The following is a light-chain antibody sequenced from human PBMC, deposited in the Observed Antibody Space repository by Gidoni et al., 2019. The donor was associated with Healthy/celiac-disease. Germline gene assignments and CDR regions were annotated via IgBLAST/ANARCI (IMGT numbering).Light chain of an antibody. CDR3: SSYTSSSTLYV. CDR1: SSDVGGYNY. J-gene: IGLJ1*01. CDR2: EVS. V-gene: IGLV2-14*01. Sequence: QSALTQPASVSASPGQSITIPGTGTSSDVGGYNYVSWYQQHPGKAPKLMIYEVSNRPSGVSNRFSGSKSGNTASLTISGLQAEDEADYYCSSYTSSSTLYVFGTGTKVTVL.